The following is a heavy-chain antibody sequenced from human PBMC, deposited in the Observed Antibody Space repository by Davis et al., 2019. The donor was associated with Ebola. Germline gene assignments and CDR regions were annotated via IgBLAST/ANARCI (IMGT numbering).Heavy chain of an antibody. J-gene: IGHJ6*04. CDR3: ARDRLVPVLSSDFGMDV. CDR1: VITFSSYA. V-gene: IGHV3-23*01. Sequence: GESLKISCTDSVITFSSYAMTWVRQAPGKGLEWVSAISGSGGSTYYADSVKGRFTISRDNSKKTLYLQMNSLRADETAIYYCARDRLVPVLSSDFGMDVWGKGTTVTVSS. CDR2: ISGSGGST. D-gene: IGHD4/OR15-4a*01.